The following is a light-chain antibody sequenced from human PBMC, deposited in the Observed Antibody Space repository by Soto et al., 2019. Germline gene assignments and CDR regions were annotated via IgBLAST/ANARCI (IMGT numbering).Light chain of an antibody. CDR2: DAS. J-gene: IGKJ1*01. V-gene: IGKV1-5*02. CDR3: KQENSYSWT. CDR1: QSFCSW. Sequence: DIQMTPWPSTLSASVVDRVIILCLAGQSFCSWLAWYQQKPGRAPKRLIYDASSLESGVPSRFSGSGSGTEFTLTISSLQPDDVATYYCKQENSYSWTFGQGTQVDNK.